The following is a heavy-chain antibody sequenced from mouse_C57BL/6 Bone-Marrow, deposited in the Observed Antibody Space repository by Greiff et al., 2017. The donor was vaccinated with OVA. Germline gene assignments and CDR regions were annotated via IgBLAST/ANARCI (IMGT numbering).Heavy chain of an antibody. CDR2: IHPNSGST. V-gene: IGHV1-64*01. J-gene: IGHJ1*03. Sequence: QVQLQQPGAELVKPGASVKLSCKASGYTFTSYWMHWVKQRPGQGLEWIGMIHPNSGSTNYNEKFKSKATLTVDKSSSTAYMQLSSLTSEDSAVYYCARSTPYYYGSSYGYWYFDVWGTGTTVTVSS. CDR3: ARSTPYYYGSSYGYWYFDV. D-gene: IGHD1-1*01. CDR1: GYTFTSYW.